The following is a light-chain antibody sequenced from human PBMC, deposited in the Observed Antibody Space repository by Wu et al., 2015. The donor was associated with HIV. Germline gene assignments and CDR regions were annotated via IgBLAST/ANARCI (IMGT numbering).Light chain of an antibody. CDR1: QSVSKN. CDR3: QQYNNWPPYS. J-gene: IGKJ2*03. V-gene: IGKV3-15*01. CDR2: GAS. Sequence: EIVMTQSPATLSVSPGERATLSCRASQSVSKNLAWYQHKPGQAPRLLIYGASTRAAGIPARFSGSGSGTEFTLTIGSLQSEDFAVYYCQQYNNWPPYSFGQGTKLEIK.